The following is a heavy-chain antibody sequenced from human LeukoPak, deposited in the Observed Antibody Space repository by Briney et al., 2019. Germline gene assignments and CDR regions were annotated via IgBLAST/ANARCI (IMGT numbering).Heavy chain of an antibody. D-gene: IGHD5-18*01. J-gene: IGHJ6*03. CDR1: NGSLSSDTYF. Sequence: PSQTLSLTCTVSNGSLSSDTYFWSWIRQPAGKGLEWIGRMSSSGISTYSPSLKSRVTISIDTSRNQFSMNLNSVTAADTAVYYCARTTEGGYTYGYFYYYYMDVWGKGTTVTISS. V-gene: IGHV4-61*02. CDR2: MSSSGIS. CDR3: ARTTEGGYTYGYFYYYYMDV.